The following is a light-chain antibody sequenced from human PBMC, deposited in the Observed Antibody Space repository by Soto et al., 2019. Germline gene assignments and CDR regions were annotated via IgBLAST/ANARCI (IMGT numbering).Light chain of an antibody. CDR2: DAS. CDR1: QTVSSY. V-gene: IGKV3-11*01. J-gene: IGKJ2*01. Sequence: EIVLTQSPATLSLSPGERATFSCRASQTVSSYLAWYQQKPGQAPRLLIYDASTRATGIPARFSGSGSGTDFTITISSLEPEDFAVYYCQQGSNWPKTFGPGTKLEIK. CDR3: QQGSNWPKT.